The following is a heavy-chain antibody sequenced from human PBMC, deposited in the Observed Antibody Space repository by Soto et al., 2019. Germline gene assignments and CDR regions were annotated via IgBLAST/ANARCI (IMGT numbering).Heavy chain of an antibody. D-gene: IGHD7-27*01. CDR2: IYYSGST. Sequence: PSETLSLTCTVSGGSISSSSYYWGWIRQAPGKGLEWIGSIYYSGSTNYNPSLKSRVTISVDTPKNQFSLKLSSVTAADTAVYYCAKNWNWGSLVHWGQGTLVTVSS. V-gene: IGHV4-61*05. CDR1: GGSISSSSYY. CDR3: AKNWNWGSLVH. J-gene: IGHJ4*02.